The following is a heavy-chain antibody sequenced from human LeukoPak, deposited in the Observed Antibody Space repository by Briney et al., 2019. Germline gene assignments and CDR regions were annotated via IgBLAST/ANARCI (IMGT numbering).Heavy chain of an antibody. CDR1: GGSFSGYY. V-gene: IGHV4-34*01. CDR3: ARVRPRALLWFGELPRNWFDP. CDR2: INHSGST. D-gene: IGHD3-10*01. J-gene: IGHJ5*02. Sequence: SGTLSLTCAVYGGSFSGYYWSWIRQPPGKGLEWIGEINHSGSTNYNPSLKSRVTISVDTSKNQFSLKLSSVTAADTAVYYCARVRPRALLWFGELPRNWFDPWGQGTLVTVSS.